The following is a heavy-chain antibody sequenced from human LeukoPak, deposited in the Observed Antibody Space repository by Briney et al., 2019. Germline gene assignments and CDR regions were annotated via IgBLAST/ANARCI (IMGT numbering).Heavy chain of an antibody. CDR1: GASVSGSPYY. V-gene: IGHV4-39*01. CDR3: AKSGGYGLIDY. CDR2: IYSSGST. J-gene: IGHJ4*02. Sequence: SETLSLTCTVSGASVSGSPYYWGCIRQPPGNGLEWIGSIYSSGSTYYNTSLQSRVTISIETSKNQISLRLKSVTAADTAMYYCAKSGGYGLIDYWGQGTLVTVSS. D-gene: IGHD1-26*01.